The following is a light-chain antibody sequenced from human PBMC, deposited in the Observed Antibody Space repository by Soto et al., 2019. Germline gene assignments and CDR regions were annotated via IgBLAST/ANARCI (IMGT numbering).Light chain of an antibody. Sequence: DILLIQSPATLSASVGDRITNTCRASENIFKFLAWYQQRSGSAPNLLIYAAFDLERGVPSRFSGSGSGTEFTLTIDNLQPNDSATYYCQHYYSQSFTFRGGTQVDVK. CDR3: QHYYSQSFT. J-gene: IGKJ4*01. CDR1: ENIFKF. CDR2: AAF. V-gene: IGKV1-5*01.